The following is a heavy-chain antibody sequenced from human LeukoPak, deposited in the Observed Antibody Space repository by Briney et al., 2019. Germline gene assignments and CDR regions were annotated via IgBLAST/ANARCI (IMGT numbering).Heavy chain of an antibody. V-gene: IGHV4-59*08. CDR2: VYYSGST. CDR1: GDSMNEYY. J-gene: IGHJ3*02. D-gene: IGHD3-10*01. CDR3: ARTAAYYYASYAFDI. Sequence: PSETLSLTCTVSGDSMNEYYWGWVRQPPGQGLEWIGYVYYSGSTTYNPSLKSRVTISVDTSKKQFSLKLSSVTAADTAVYYCARTAAYYYASYAFDIWSQGTMVTVSS.